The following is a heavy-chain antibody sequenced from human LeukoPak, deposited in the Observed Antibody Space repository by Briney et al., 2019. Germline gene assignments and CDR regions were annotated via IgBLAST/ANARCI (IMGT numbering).Heavy chain of an antibody. CDR2: IYYSGST. CDR1: GGSISSYY. V-gene: IGHV4-59*01. Sequence: SETLSLTCTVSGGSISSYYWSWIRQPPGKGLEWIGYIYYSGSTNYNPSLKSRVTISVDTSKNQFSLKLSSMTAADTAVYYCARSVGYQLLYALDYWGQGTLVTVSS. D-gene: IGHD2-2*02. CDR3: ARSVGYQLLYALDY. J-gene: IGHJ4*02.